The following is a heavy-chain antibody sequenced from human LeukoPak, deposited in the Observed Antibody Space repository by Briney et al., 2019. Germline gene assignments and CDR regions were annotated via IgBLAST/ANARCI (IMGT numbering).Heavy chain of an antibody. Sequence: GGSLRLSCATSGFTFSSYWMHWVRQASGKGLVWVSRVKGDGSSIYYADSVKGRFTISRDNAKNSLYLQMNSLRAEDTAVYYCAREGYSSSWYSTSWFDPWGQGTLVTVSS. D-gene: IGHD6-13*01. CDR2: VKGDGSSI. J-gene: IGHJ5*02. V-gene: IGHV3-74*01. CDR3: AREGYSSSWYSTSWFDP. CDR1: GFTFSSYW.